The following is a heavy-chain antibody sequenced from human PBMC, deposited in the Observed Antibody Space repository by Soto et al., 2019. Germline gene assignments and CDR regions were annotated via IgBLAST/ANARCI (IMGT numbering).Heavy chain of an antibody. Sequence: SETLSLTCTVSGGSISSGGYYWSWIRQHPGKGLEWIGYIYYSGSTYYNPSLKSRVTISVDTSKNQFSLKLSSVTAADTAVYYCARVVGGDYNWFXPWGQGTLVXVSS. CDR1: GGSISSGGYY. D-gene: IGHD3-10*01. CDR2: IYYSGST. CDR3: ARVVGGDYNWFXP. J-gene: IGHJ5*02. V-gene: IGHV4-31*03.